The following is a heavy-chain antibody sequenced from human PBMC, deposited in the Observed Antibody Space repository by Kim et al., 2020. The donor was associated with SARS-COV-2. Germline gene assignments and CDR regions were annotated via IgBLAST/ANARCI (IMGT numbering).Heavy chain of an antibody. J-gene: IGHJ3*02. CDR2: IYNGGSST. D-gene: IGHD6-25*01. Sequence: GGSLRLSCAASGFTFSSYAMSWVRQAPGKGLEWFSVIYNGGSSTYYADSVKGRFTISRDNSKNTLYLQMNSLRAEDTAVYYCAREVPLESGAFDIWGQGTMVTVSS. CDR1: GFTFSSYA. V-gene: IGHV3-23*03. CDR3: AREVPLESGAFDI.